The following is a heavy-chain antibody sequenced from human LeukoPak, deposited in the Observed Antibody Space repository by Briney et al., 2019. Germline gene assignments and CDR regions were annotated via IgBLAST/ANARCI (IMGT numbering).Heavy chain of an antibody. CDR2: IKGDGSST. J-gene: IGHJ5*02. CDR1: GFTFSSPW. Sequence: GGSLRLSCAASGFTFSSPWMHWVRQAPGEGLAWVSRIKGDGSSTSYADSVKGRFTVSRDNAKNTLYLHMNSLRAEDTAVYYCTRSDWFDPWGQGTLVTVSS. V-gene: IGHV3-74*01. CDR3: TRSDWFDP.